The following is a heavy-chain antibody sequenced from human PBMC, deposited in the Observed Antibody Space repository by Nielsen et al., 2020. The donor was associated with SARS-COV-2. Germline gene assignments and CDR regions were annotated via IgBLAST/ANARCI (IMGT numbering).Heavy chain of an antibody. V-gene: IGHV3-30*18. CDR1: GFTFSSDG. J-gene: IGHJ4*02. D-gene: IGHD5-24*01. Sequence: GESLKIACAASGFTFSSDGMHWVRQAPGKGLEWVAVISYDGSNKYYADSVKGRFTISRDNSKNTLYLQMNSLRAEDTAVYYCTKARGGTDGYSVSFDYWGQGTLVTVSS. CDR2: ISYDGSNK. CDR3: TKARGGTDGYSVSFDY.